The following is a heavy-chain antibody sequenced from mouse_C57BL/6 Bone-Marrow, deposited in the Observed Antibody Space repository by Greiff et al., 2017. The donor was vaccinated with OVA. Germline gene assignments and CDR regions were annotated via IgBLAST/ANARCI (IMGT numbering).Heavy chain of an antibody. CDR2: IDPSDSYT. J-gene: IGHJ3*01. CDR1: GYTFTSYW. CDR3: ARNYDGFPPWFAY. D-gene: IGHD2-3*01. V-gene: IGHV1-50*01. Sequence: QVQLQQPGAELVKPGASVKLSCKASGYTFTSYWMQWVKQRPGQGLEWIGEIDPSDSYTNYNQKFKGKATLTVDTSSSTAYMQRSSLTYEDSAVYYCARNYDGFPPWFAYWGQGTLVTVSA.